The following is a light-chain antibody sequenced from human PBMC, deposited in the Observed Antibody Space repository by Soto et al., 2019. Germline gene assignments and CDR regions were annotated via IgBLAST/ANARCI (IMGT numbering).Light chain of an antibody. CDR2: KAS. J-gene: IGKJ1*01. CDR1: QTISSW. Sequence: DIQLTQSPSFLSASVGDTVTITCRASQTISSWLAWYQQKPGKAPKLLIYKASTLKSGVPSRFSGSGSGTEFTLTISSLQSDDFATYYCQHYNSYSEAFGQGTKVDIK. CDR3: QHYNSYSEA. V-gene: IGKV1-5*03.